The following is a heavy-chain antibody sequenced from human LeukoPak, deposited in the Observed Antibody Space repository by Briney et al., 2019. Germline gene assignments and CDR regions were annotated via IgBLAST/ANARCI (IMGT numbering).Heavy chain of an antibody. J-gene: IGHJ4*02. Sequence: RGSLRLSCAASGFTFSSYAMHWVRQAPGKGLEWVAVISYDGSNKYYADSVKGRFTISRDNSKNTLYLQMNSLIAEDTAVYYCARESGSPIDYWGQGTLVTVSS. CDR3: ARESGSPIDY. CDR2: ISYDGSNK. D-gene: IGHD5-12*01. CDR1: GFTFSSYA. V-gene: IGHV3-30-3*01.